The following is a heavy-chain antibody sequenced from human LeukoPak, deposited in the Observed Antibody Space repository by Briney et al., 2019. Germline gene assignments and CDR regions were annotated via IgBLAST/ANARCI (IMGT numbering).Heavy chain of an antibody. CDR2: IVVGSGNT. CDR3: AAESTVTTFDY. V-gene: IGHV1-58*01. D-gene: IGHD4-17*01. Sequence: TSVKVSCKASGFTFTSSAVQWVRQAHGQRLEWIGWIVVGSGNTNYAQKFQERVTITRDMSTSTAYMELSSLRSEDTAVYYCAAESTVTTFDYWGQGTLVTVSS. J-gene: IGHJ4*02. CDR1: GFTFTSSA.